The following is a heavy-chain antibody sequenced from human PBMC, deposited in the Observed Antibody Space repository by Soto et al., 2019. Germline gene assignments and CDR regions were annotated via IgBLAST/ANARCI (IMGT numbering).Heavy chain of an antibody. Sequence: QVQLQESGPGLVKSSQTLSLTCSVSGGSFSRSVYYWTWLRQHPGKGLEWIGHIYYAESTYSNPSLKSRLSMSLDTSKNQFSLKLSSVTAADTAVYYCARGLTTLYYFDSWGQGTLVSVSS. CDR2: IYYAEST. J-gene: IGHJ4*02. V-gene: IGHV4-31*03. CDR1: GGSFSRSVYY. CDR3: ARGLTTLYYFDS. D-gene: IGHD1-1*01.